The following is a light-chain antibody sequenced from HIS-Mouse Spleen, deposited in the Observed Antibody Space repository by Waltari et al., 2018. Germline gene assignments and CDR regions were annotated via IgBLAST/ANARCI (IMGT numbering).Light chain of an antibody. Sequence: QSALTQPASVSGSPGQSITISCTGTSRDVGRYNYVSWYQQHQGKAPKLMIYDVSNRPSGVSNRFSGSKSGNTASLTISGLQAEDEADYYCSSYTSSSFNVVFGGGTKLTVL. CDR3: SSYTSSSFNVV. V-gene: IGLV2-14*03. CDR2: DVS. CDR1: SRDVGRYNY. J-gene: IGLJ2*01.